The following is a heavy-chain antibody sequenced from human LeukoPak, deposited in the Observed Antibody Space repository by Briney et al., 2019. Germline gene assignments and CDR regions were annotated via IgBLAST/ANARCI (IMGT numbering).Heavy chain of an antibody. CDR1: GFTVSSNY. V-gene: IGHV3-66*01. J-gene: IGHJ4*02. Sequence: GGSLRLSCAASGFTVSSNYMSWVRQAPGKGLERVSVIYSGGSTYYADSVKGRFTISRDHSKNTLYLQMNSLRAEDTAVYYCARDAAAAAPLDYWGQGTLVTVSS. D-gene: IGHD6-13*01. CDR2: IYSGGST. CDR3: ARDAAAAAPLDY.